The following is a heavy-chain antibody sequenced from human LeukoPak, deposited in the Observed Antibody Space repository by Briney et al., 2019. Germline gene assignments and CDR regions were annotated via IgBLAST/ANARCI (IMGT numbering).Heavy chain of an antibody. V-gene: IGHV1-24*01. CDR2: FDPEDGET. CDR3: ARDNSVEDTAWWFDP. CDR1: GYTLTELS. D-gene: IGHD4-23*01. J-gene: IGHJ5*02. Sequence: EASVKVSCKVSGYTLTELSMHWVRQAPGKGLEWMGRFDPEDGETIYAQKFQGRVTMTRDMSTSTDYMELSSLRSEDTAVYYCARDNSVEDTAWWFDPWGQGTLVTVSS.